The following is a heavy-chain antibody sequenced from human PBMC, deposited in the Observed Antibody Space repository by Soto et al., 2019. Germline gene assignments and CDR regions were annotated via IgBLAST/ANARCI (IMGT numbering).Heavy chain of an antibody. D-gene: IGHD4-17*01. Sequence: PSETLSLTCAVYGGSFSGYYWSWIRQPPGKGLEWIGEINHSGSTNYNPSLKSRVTISVDTSKNQFSLKLSSVTAADTAVYYCARGVGDYVFRSHFDYWGQGTLVTVSS. CDR2: INHSGST. CDR1: GGSFSGYY. V-gene: IGHV4-34*01. J-gene: IGHJ4*02. CDR3: ARGVGDYVFRSHFDY.